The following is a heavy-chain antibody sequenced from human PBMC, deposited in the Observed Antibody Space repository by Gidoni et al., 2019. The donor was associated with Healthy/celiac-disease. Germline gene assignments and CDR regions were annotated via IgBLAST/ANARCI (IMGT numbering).Heavy chain of an antibody. CDR2: IWYDGSNK. V-gene: IGHV3-33*01. CDR3: ARDLWECSGGSCYSPLKFDY. J-gene: IGHJ4*02. D-gene: IGHD2-15*01. Sequence: QVQLVESGGGVVQPGRSLRLSCAASGFTFSSYGMPWVRQAPGKGLEWVAVIWYDGSNKYYADSVKGRFTISRDNSKNTLYLQMNSLRAEDTAVYYCARDLWECSGGSCYSPLKFDYWGQGTLVTVSS. CDR1: GFTFSSYG.